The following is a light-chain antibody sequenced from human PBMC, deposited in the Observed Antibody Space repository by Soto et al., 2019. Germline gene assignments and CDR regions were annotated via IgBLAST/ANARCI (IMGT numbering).Light chain of an antibody. J-gene: IGLJ2*01. CDR3: SSYTNTSTPVV. V-gene: IGLV2-14*03. Sequence: QSALTQPASVSGSPGQSITISCTGTSSDVGGYNYVSWYRHHPGKAPKFMIYDVSNRPSGVSNRFSGSKSGNTAYLIISGLQAEDEAHYYCSSYTNTSTPVVFGGGTKVTVL. CDR2: DVS. CDR1: SSDVGGYNY.